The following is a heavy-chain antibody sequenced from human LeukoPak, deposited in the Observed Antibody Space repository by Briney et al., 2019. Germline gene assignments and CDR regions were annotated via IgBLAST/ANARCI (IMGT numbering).Heavy chain of an antibody. CDR2: IYSGGST. Sequence: GGSLRLSCAASGFTVSSNYMSWVRQAPRKGLEWVSVIYSGGSTYYADSVKGRFTISRDNSKNTLYLQMNSLRAEDTAVYYCARDYYDILTGYAYYFDYWGQGTLVTVSS. V-gene: IGHV3-66*01. CDR1: GFTVSSNY. CDR3: ARDYYDILTGYAYYFDY. D-gene: IGHD3-9*01. J-gene: IGHJ4*02.